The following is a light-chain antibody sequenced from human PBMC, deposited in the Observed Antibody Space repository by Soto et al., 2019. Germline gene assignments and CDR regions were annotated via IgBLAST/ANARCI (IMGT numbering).Light chain of an antibody. J-gene: IGKJ1*01. CDR3: QQYNRYAVT. V-gene: IGKV1-5*01. CDR2: DAS. CDR1: QRASNF. Sequence: DIQMTQSPATLSATVGDVVTITCEASQRASNFVAWYQQKPGQAPKLLIYDASTLQSGVPSRFSASGSETECALTISGLQPDDVAVYYCQQYNRYAVTFGQGAKVDIK.